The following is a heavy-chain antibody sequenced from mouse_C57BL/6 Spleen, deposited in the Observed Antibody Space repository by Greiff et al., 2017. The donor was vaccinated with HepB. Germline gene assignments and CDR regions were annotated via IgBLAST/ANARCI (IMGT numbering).Heavy chain of an antibody. Sequence: VQLQQPGAELVKPGASVKLSCKASGYTFTSYWMQWVKQRPGQGLEWIGEIDPSDSYTNYNQKFKGKATLTVDTSSSTAYMQLSSLTSEDSAVYYCARGYDYGSSYAWFAYWGQGTLVTVSA. J-gene: IGHJ3*01. V-gene: IGHV1-50*01. D-gene: IGHD1-1*01. CDR2: IDPSDSYT. CDR3: ARGYDYGSSYAWFAY. CDR1: GYTFTSYW.